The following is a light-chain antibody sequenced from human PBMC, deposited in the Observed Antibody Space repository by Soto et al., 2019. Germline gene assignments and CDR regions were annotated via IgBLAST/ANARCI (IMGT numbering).Light chain of an antibody. CDR1: SSDVGAYKY. Sequence: QSALTQPASVSGSPGQSVTISCTGTSSDVGAYKYVSWYQQHPGKAPKLMIYEVSNRPSGVSNRFSGSKSGNTASLTISGLQADDEADYYCNSYAGSSTRFVFGTGTKLTVL. CDR2: EVS. CDR3: NSYAGSSTRFV. V-gene: IGLV2-14*01. J-gene: IGLJ1*01.